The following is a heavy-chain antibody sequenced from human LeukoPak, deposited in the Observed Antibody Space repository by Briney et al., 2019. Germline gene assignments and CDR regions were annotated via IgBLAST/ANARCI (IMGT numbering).Heavy chain of an antibody. CDR2: MSYDGSNK. J-gene: IGHJ4*02. CDR1: GFTFSNFA. V-gene: IGHV3-30*04. Sequence: PGRSLRLSCAASGFTFSNFAMHWVRQAPGKGLEWVAMMSYDGSNKYTDSVKGRFTISGDNSKNMVDLYMSNLKIEDTAVYYCARDSWGFDFWGQGTLVTVSS. D-gene: IGHD7-27*01. CDR3: ARDSWGFDF.